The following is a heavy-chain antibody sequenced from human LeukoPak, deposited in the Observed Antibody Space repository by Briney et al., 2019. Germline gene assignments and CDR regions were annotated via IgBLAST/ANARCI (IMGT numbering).Heavy chain of an antibody. V-gene: IGHV1-8*02. CDR1: GYTFTNYY. J-gene: IGHJ4*02. CDR3: ASNPPNTGDFYY. CDR2: MSPNSGDT. Sequence: ASVKVSCKASGYTFTNYYMHWVRQAPGQGLEWMGWMSPNSGDTGYAQKFQGRVSMTRDIFKSTAYMELSSLRSEDTAIYYCASNPPNTGDFYYWGLGTLVTVSS. D-gene: IGHD1-1*01.